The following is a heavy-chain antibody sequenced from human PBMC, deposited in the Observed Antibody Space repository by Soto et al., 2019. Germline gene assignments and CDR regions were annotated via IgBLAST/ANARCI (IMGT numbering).Heavy chain of an antibody. CDR2: IYYSGST. CDR1: GGSISSGDYY. CDR3: ARVPSGDGYLLIH. D-gene: IGHD3-22*01. V-gene: IGHV4-30-4*01. Sequence: QVQLQESGPGLVKPSQTLSLTCTVSGGSISSGDYYWSWIRQPPGKGLEWIGYIYYSGSTYYNPSLKSRVTLSVDTSKNQFSLKLSSVTAADTAMYYCARVPSGDGYLLIHWGQGTLVTVSS. J-gene: IGHJ4*02.